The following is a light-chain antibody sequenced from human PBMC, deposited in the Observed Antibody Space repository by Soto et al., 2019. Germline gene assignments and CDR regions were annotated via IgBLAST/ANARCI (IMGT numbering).Light chain of an antibody. CDR1: QSVSSNY. Sequence: EVVLTQSPGTLSLSPGEIATLSFSASQSVSSNYLAWYQQRPGQAPRLLIYGASSRATGIPDRFSGSGSGTDFTLTISRLEPEDFAVYYCQQYGRSPPITFGQGTRLEIK. J-gene: IGKJ5*01. CDR3: QQYGRSPPIT. CDR2: GAS. V-gene: IGKV3-20*01.